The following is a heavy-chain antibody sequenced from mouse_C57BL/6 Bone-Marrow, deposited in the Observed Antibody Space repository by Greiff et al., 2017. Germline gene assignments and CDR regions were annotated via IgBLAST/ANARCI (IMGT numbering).Heavy chain of an antibody. J-gene: IGHJ1*03. CDR1: GYAFSSYW. V-gene: IGHV1-80*01. Sequence: VQLQESGAELVKPGASVKISCKASGYAFSSYWMNWVKQRPGKGLEWIGQIYPGDGDTNYNGKFKGKATLTADKSSSTAYMQLSSLTSEDSAVYFCARYGLGYGSSYWYFDVWGTGTTVTVSS. D-gene: IGHD1-1*01. CDR2: IYPGDGDT. CDR3: ARYGLGYGSSYWYFDV.